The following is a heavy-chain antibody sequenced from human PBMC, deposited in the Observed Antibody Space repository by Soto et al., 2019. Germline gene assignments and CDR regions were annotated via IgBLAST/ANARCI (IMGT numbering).Heavy chain of an antibody. CDR2: IRGNGGT. CDR3: TKLRDYDFWSGYYTGDTSLDP. J-gene: IGHJ5*02. Sequence: PGGSLRLSCAASGFTLSSYAMSWVRQAPSKVLEWVSAIRGNGGTYSADSMKGRFAISRDNSKNTLYLQMNSLRVEDTAVYYCTKLRDYDFWSGYYTGDTSLDPWGKGTLVTVSS. CDR1: GFTLSSYA. D-gene: IGHD3-3*01. V-gene: IGHV3-23*01.